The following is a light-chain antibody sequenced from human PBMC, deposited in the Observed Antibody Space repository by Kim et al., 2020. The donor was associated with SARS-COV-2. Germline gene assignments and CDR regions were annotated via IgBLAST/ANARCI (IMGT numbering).Light chain of an antibody. Sequence: RVTTACSGSRSTVGPAIVNRDQQLPGTAPTLPIYNNNQRPPGGPARFSGSKSGTSASLAISGLQSDDEADYYCATWDGSLNGWVFGGGTQLTVL. CDR3: ATWDGSLNGWV. J-gene: IGLJ3*02. V-gene: IGLV1-44*01. CDR2: NNN. CDR1: RSTVGPAI.